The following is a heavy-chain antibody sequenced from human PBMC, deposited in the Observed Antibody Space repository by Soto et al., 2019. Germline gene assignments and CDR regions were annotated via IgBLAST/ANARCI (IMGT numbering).Heavy chain of an antibody. Sequence: QVQLVQSGAEVKKPGSSVKVSCKASGGTFSSYTISWVRQAPGQGLEWMGRIIPILGIANYAQKFQGRVKITADKSTSAAYMELSSLRSEDTAVYYCASLIKADSSGYRHYYYGMDVWGQGTTVTVSS. CDR1: GGTFSSYT. D-gene: IGHD3-22*01. V-gene: IGHV1-69*02. CDR2: IIPILGIA. CDR3: ASLIKADSSGYRHYYYGMDV. J-gene: IGHJ6*02.